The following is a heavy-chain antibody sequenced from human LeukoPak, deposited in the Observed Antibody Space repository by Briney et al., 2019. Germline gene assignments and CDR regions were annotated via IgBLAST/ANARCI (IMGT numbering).Heavy chain of an antibody. D-gene: IGHD2-2*01. J-gene: IGHJ5*02. CDR1: GFTFSSYA. Sequence: GGSLRLSCAASGFTFSSYAMSWVRQAPGKGLEWVSAISGSGGSTYYADSVKGRFTISRDNSKNTLYLQMNSLRAEDTAVYYCAKFIGSTSTSCYAGAWGQGTLVTVSS. V-gene: IGHV3-23*01. CDR3: AKFIGSTSTSCYAGA. CDR2: ISGSGGST.